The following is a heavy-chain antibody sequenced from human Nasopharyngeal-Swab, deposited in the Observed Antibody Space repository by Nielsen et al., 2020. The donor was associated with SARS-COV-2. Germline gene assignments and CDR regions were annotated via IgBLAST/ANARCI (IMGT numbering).Heavy chain of an antibody. CDR3: ARGSRSSGWGRGAYYYYGMDV. D-gene: IGHD6-19*01. CDR2: IIPIFGTA. V-gene: IGHV1-69*13. Sequence: SVKVSCKASGGTFSSYAISWVRQAPGQGLEWMGGIIPIFGTANYAQKFRGRVTITADESTSTAYMELSSLRSEDTAVYYCARGSRSSGWGRGAYYYYGMDVWGQGTTVTVSS. CDR1: GGTFSSYA. J-gene: IGHJ6*02.